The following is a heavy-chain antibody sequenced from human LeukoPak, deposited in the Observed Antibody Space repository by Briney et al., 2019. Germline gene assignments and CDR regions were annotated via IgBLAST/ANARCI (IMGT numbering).Heavy chain of an antibody. D-gene: IGHD3-10*01. CDR2: ISYDGSNK. CDR3: ARESALWVDYYGSRSIPYGMDV. J-gene: IGHJ6*02. CDR1: GFTFSSYA. V-gene: IGHV3-30-3*01. Sequence: GGSLRLSCAASGFTFSSYAMHWVRQAPGKGLEWVAVISYDGSNKYYADSVKGRFTISRDNSKNTLYLQMNSLRAEDTAVYYCARESALWVDYYGSRSIPYGMDVWGQGTTVTVSS.